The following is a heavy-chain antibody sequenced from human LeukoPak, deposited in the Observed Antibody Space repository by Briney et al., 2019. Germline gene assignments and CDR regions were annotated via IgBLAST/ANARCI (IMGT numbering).Heavy chain of an antibody. CDR2: IIPIFETA. D-gene: IGHD6-6*01. CDR1: GGTFSSYA. CDR3: ARAIAGRPKRGYYYYMDV. J-gene: IGHJ6*03. Sequence: SVKVSCKASGGTFSSYAISWVRQAPGHGLEWMGGIIPIFETANYAQKFQGRVTITADKSTSTAYMELSSLGSEDTAVYYCARAIAGRPKRGYYYYMDVWGKGTTVTVSS. V-gene: IGHV1-69*06.